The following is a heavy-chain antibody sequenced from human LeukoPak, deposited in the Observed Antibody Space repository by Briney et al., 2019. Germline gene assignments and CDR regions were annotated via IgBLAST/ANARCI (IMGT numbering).Heavy chain of an antibody. V-gene: IGHV4-61*08. Sequence: SETLSLTCTVSGGSISSGDYYWSWIRQPPGKGLERNGYIYYSGSTNYNPSLKSRVTISVDTSKNRFSLKVSSVTAAIWGVCRGARDARSGRPDYFDSWGQGTRVSVSS. CDR3: ARDARSGRPDYFDS. J-gene: IGHJ4*02. D-gene: IGHD3-3*01. CDR2: IYYSGST. CDR1: GGSISSGDYY.